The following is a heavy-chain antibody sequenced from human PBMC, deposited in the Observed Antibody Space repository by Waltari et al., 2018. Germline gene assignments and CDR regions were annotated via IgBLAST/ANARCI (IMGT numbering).Heavy chain of an antibody. V-gene: IGHV4-39*01. CDR1: GGSISSSSYY. CDR2: IYYSGST. J-gene: IGHJ5*02. D-gene: IGHD3-3*01. Sequence: QLQLQESGPGLVKPSETLSLTCTVSGGSISSSSYYWGWIRQPPGKGLEGIGSIYYSGSTYYNPALKSRVTISVDTSKNQFSLKLSSVTAADTAVYYCARTYYDFWSGYSVLGWFDPWGQGTLVTVSS. CDR3: ARTYYDFWSGYSVLGWFDP.